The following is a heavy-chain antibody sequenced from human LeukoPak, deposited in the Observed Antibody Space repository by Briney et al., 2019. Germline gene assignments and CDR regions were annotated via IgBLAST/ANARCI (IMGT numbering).Heavy chain of an antibody. J-gene: IGHJ4*02. Sequence: PSETLSLTCTVSGVSISSYYWSWIRQPPGKGLEWIGYIYYSGSTNYNPSLKSRVTISVDTSKNQFSLKLSSVTAADTAVYYCARDMGIAAAEELDYWGQGTLVTVSS. D-gene: IGHD6-13*01. V-gene: IGHV4-59*01. CDR2: IYYSGST. CDR1: GVSISSYY. CDR3: ARDMGIAAAEELDY.